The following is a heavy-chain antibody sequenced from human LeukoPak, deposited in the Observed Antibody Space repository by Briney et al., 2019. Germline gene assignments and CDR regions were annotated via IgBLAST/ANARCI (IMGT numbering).Heavy chain of an antibody. CDR2: ISGSGGST. CDR3: AKRGVNYYGSGASQSYYMDV. Sequence: GGSLRLSCAASGFTFSSYAMSWVRQAPRKGLEWVSAISGSGGSTYYADSVKGRFTISRDNSKNTLHLQMNSLRAEDTAVYYCAKRGVNYYGSGASQSYYMDVWGKGTTVTVSS. CDR1: GFTFSSYA. D-gene: IGHD3-10*01. J-gene: IGHJ6*03. V-gene: IGHV3-23*01.